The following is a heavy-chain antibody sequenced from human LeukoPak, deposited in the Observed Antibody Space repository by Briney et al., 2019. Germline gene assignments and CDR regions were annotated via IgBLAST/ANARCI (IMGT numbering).Heavy chain of an antibody. J-gene: IGHJ4*02. V-gene: IGHV3-33*01. Sequence: GGSLRLSCAASGFTFSRYGMHWVRQAPGKGLEWVAVIWYDETNKYHADSVKGRFTISRDNSKNTLYLQMNSLRAEDTAVYYCARGCSGSCPFDHWGQGTLVTVSS. CDR1: GFTFSRYG. CDR2: IWYDETNK. D-gene: IGHD2-15*01. CDR3: ARGCSGSCPFDH.